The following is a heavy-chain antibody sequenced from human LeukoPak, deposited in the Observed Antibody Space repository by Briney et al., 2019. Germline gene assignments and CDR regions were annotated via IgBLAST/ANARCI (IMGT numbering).Heavy chain of an antibody. V-gene: IGHV4-34*01. CDR1: GGSFSGYY. J-gene: IGHJ4*02. D-gene: IGHD3-22*01. CDR3: ARVGYDSSSFDY. Sequence: PSETLSLTCAVYGGSFSGYYWSWIRQPPGKRLEWIGEINHSGSTNYNPSLKSRVTISVDTSKNQFSLKLSSVTAADTAVYYCARVGYDSSSFDYWGQGTLVTVSS. CDR2: INHSGST.